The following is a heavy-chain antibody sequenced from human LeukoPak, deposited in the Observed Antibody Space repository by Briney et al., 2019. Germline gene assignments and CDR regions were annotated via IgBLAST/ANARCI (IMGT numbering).Heavy chain of an antibody. CDR1: GFTFIDYS. D-gene: IGHD5-12*01. Sequence: QPGGSLRLSCAASGFTFIDYSMNWVRQAPGKGLEWISYVGISSGNTKYADSVKGRFTISGDSAKNSVFLQMNSLRVEDTAVYYCARDHRYAFDNWGQGTLVTVPS. CDR2: VGISSGNT. J-gene: IGHJ4*02. V-gene: IGHV3-48*04. CDR3: ARDHRYAFDN.